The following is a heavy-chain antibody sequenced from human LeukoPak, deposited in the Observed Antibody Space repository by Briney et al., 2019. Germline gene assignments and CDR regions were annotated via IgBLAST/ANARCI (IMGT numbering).Heavy chain of an antibody. V-gene: IGHV3-9*03. D-gene: IGHD3-3*01. CDR2: ISWNSGSI. J-gene: IGHJ3*02. CDR1: GFTFDDYA. CDR3: AKSFWSGYSDAFDI. Sequence: GGSLRLSCAASGFTFDDYAMHWVRQAPGKGLEWVSGISWNSGSIGYADSVKGRFTISRDNAKNSLYLQMNSLRAEDMALYYCAKSFWSGYSDAFDIWGQGTMVTVSS.